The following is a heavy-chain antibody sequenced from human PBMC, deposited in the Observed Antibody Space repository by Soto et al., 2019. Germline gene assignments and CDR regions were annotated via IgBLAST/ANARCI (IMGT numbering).Heavy chain of an antibody. J-gene: IGHJ4*02. CDR3: AKGHSVSYPYFDY. D-gene: IGHD1-26*01. CDR2: ISDNGGTT. V-gene: IGHV3-23*01. CDR1: EFTFSNYA. Sequence: QPGGSLRLSCAASEFTFSNYAMSWVRQAPGKGLEWVSSISDNGGTTYYADSVKGRFTISRDNSKNTLYLQMNSLRAEDTAVYYCAKGHSVSYPYFDYWGQGTLVTVSS.